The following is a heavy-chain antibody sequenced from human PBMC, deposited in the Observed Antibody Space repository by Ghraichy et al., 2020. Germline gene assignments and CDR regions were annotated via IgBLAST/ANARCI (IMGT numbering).Heavy chain of an antibody. Sequence: SETLSLTCAVYGGSFSGYYWSWIRQPPGKGLEWIGEINHSGSTNYNPSLKSRVTISVDTSKNQFSLKLSSVTAADTAVYYCARFRRREGTYYYDSSGYRFDYWGQGTLVTVSS. CDR2: INHSGST. CDR1: GGSFSGYY. J-gene: IGHJ4*02. CDR3: ARFRRREGTYYYDSSGYRFDY. D-gene: IGHD3-22*01. V-gene: IGHV4-34*01.